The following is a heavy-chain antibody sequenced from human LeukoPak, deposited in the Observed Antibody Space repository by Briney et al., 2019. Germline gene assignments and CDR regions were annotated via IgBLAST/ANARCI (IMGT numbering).Heavy chain of an antibody. CDR1: GVSISGYY. J-gene: IGHJ3*02. V-gene: IGHV4-4*07. CDR2: VYISGTT. CDR3: ARDVRAFDI. Sequence: PSETLSLTCTVSGVSISGYYWSWIRQPAGKGLEWIGHVYISGTTNNNPSLKSRVTMSLDTSKNQVSLKLSSVTAADTAVYFCARDVRAFDIWGQGTMVTVSS.